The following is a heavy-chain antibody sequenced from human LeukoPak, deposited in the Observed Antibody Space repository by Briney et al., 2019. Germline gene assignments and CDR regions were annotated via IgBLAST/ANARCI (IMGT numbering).Heavy chain of an antibody. CDR3: ARDIDREFNWFDP. J-gene: IGHJ5*02. CDR1: GGTFSSYA. Sequence: GASVKVSCKASGGTFSSYAISWVRQAPGQGLEWMGGIIPIFGTANYAQKFQGRVTISRDTSASTVYMELSSLRSEDTAVYYCARDIDREFNWFDPWGQGTLVTVSS. D-gene: IGHD1-14*01. V-gene: IGHV1-69*05. CDR2: IIPIFGTA.